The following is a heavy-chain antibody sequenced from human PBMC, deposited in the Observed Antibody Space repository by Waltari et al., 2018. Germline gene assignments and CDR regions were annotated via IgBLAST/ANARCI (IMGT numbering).Heavy chain of an antibody. V-gene: IGHV4-38-2*01. J-gene: IGHJ4*02. CDR1: GYSISSGYY. CDR2: IYHSGST. Sequence: QVQLQESGPGLVKPSETLSLTCAVSGYSISSGYYWGWLRQPPGKGLEWIGSIYHSGSTYYNPSLKSRVTISVDTSKNQFSLKLSSVTAADTAVYYCARGYSGSYFSFDYWGQGTLVTVSS. CDR3: ARGYSGSYFSFDY. D-gene: IGHD1-26*01.